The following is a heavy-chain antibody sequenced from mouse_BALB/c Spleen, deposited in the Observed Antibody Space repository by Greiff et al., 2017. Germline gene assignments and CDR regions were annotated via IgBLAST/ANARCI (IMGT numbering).Heavy chain of an antibody. D-gene: IGHD2-4*01. CDR1: GYSITSDYA. CDR3: ARGAYDFVYWYFDV. CDR2: ISYSGST. Sequence: EVKLLESGPGLVKPSQSLSLTCTVTGYSITSDYAWNWIRQFPGNKLEWMGYISYSGSTSYNPSLKSRISITRDTSKNQFFLQLNSVTTEDTATYYCARGAYDFVYWYFDVWGAGTTVTVSS. V-gene: IGHV3-2*02. J-gene: IGHJ1*01.